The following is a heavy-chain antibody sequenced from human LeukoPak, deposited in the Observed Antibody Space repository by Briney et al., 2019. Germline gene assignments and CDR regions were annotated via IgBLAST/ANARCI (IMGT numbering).Heavy chain of an antibody. CDR1: GFTFSSYW. D-gene: IGHD2-2*02. J-gene: IGHJ4*02. V-gene: IGHV3-7*01. CDR3: ATATYCSSTSCYKDKDY. Sequence: GGSLRLSCAASGFTFSSYWMSWVRQAPGKGLEWVANIKQDGSEKYYVDSVKGRFTISRDNAKNSLYLQMNSLRAEDTAVYYCATATYCSSTSCYKDKDYWGQGTLVTVSS. CDR2: IKQDGSEK.